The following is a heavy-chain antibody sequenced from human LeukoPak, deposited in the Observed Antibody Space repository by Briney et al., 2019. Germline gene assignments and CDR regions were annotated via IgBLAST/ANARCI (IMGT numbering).Heavy chain of an antibody. Sequence: GGSLRLSCAASGFTFSSYAMSWVRQAPGKGLEWVSAVSGSGVSTYFADSVKGRFTISRDNSKNSLYLQMNSLRVEDTAVYYCARDRVSGSGSPEGYWGQGTLVTVSS. CDR1: GFTFSSYA. V-gene: IGHV3-23*01. D-gene: IGHD3-10*01. J-gene: IGHJ4*02. CDR2: VSGSGVST. CDR3: ARDRVSGSGSPEGY.